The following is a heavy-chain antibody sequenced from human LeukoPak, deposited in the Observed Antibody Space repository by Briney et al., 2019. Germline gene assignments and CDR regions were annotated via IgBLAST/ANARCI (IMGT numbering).Heavy chain of an antibody. V-gene: IGHV3-23*01. CDR2: ISGSGGST. J-gene: IGHJ4*02. Sequence: GGSLRLSCAASGFTFSSYAMSWVRQAPGKGLEWVSAISGSGGSTYYADSVKGRFTISRDNSKNTLYLQMNSLRAEDTAVYYCXXXXXXXXXXXXQGGVGSPYDYWGQGTLVTVSS. CDR3: XXXXXXXXXXXXQGGVGSPYDY. D-gene: IGHD1-26*01. CDR1: GFTFSSYA.